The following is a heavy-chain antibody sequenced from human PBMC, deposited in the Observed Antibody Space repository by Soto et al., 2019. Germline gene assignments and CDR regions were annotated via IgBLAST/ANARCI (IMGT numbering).Heavy chain of an antibody. CDR1: GFTFDDYA. J-gene: IGHJ4*02. V-gene: IGHV3-9*01. CDR2: ISWNSGSI. D-gene: IGHD6-6*01. Sequence: GGSLRLSCAACGFTFDDYAMHWVRQAPGKGLEWVSGISWNSGSIGYADSVKGRFTISRDNAKNSLYLQMNSLRAEDTALYYCAKDIYSSSSGVDYWGQGTLVTVSS. CDR3: AKDIYSSSSGVDY.